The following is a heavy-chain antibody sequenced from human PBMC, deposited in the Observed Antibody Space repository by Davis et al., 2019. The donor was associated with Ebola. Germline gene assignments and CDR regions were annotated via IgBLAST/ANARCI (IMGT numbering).Heavy chain of an antibody. Sequence: PGGSLRLSCAASGFTFSGSAMHWVRQAPGQRLEWMGWINAGNGYTKYSLKFRGRVTITKDTSASTAYMELSSLRSEDTAVYYCARDFAVLVAGTSAGGFDMWGQGTMVTVSS. CDR1: GFTFSGSA. D-gene: IGHD6-19*01. CDR2: INAGNGYT. V-gene: IGHV1-3*01. CDR3: ARDFAVLVAGTSAGGFDM. J-gene: IGHJ3*02.